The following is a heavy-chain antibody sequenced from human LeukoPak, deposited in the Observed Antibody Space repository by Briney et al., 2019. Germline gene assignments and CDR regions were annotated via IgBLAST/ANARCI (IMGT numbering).Heavy chain of an antibody. J-gene: IGHJ5*02. CDR1: GGSISSGDYY. D-gene: IGHD3-3*01. CDR3: ARDVTYYDFWSGYSWFDP. CDR2: SYYSGST. V-gene: IGHV4-30-4*08. Sequence: SETLSLTCTVSGGSISSGDYYWSWIRQPPGKSLEWIGYSYYSGSTYYNPSLKSRVTISVDTSKNQFSLKLSSVTAADTAVYYCARDVTYYDFWSGYSWFDPWGQGTLVTVSS.